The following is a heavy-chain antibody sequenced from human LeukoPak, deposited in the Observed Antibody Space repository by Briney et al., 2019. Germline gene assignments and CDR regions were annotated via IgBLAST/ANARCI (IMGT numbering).Heavy chain of an antibody. CDR2: IYSCGST. V-gene: IGHV3-66*01. D-gene: IGHD5-18*01. CDR1: GFTFSSYA. Sequence: PEGSLRLSCAASGFTFSSYAMSWVRQAPGKGLEWVSVIYSCGSTYYADSVKGRFTISRDNSKNTLYLQMNSLRAEDTAVYYCARDPGYSYGFPLDYWGQGTLVNVSS. J-gene: IGHJ4*02. CDR3: ARDPGYSYGFPLDY.